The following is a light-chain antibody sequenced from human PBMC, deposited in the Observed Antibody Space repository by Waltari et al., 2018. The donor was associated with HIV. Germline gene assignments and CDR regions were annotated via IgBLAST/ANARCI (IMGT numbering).Light chain of an antibody. CDR2: EVT. Sequence: QSALTQPASVSGSPGQSITISCTGTSSDVGGYNFVPWYQHHPGKAPKLIIYEVTNRPSGVSDRFSGSKSGNTASLTISGLQAEDEGDYYCSSYTSNSTPLFGGGTKLTVL. J-gene: IGLJ2*01. CDR3: SSYTSNSTPL. V-gene: IGLV2-14*01. CDR1: SSDVGGYNF.